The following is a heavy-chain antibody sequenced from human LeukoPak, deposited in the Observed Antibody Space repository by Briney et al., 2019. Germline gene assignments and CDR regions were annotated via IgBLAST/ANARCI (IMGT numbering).Heavy chain of an antibody. CDR2: INPSGGST. CDR1: GYTFTSYY. CDR3: ARESLRKGLIAARRVGIDY. V-gene: IGHV1-46*01. J-gene: IGHJ4*02. Sequence: RASVKVSCKASGYTFTSYYMHWVRQAPGQGLEWMGIINPSGGSTSYAQKFQGRVTTTRDTSTSTVYMELSSLRSEDTAVYYCARESLRKGLIAARRVGIDYWGQGTLVTVSS. D-gene: IGHD6-6*01.